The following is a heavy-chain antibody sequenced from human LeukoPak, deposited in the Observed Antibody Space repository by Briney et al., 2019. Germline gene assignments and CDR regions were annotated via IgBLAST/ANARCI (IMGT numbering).Heavy chain of an antibody. Sequence: GGSLRLSCATSGFTFSTYGMEWVRQAPGKGLEWVAIIFSDGIRKYYADSVKGRFTISRDISRSTLYLEMNSLSAEDTAVYYCARASGPIKKNRFDQWGQGTLVTVSS. CDR1: GFTFSTYG. CDR2: IFSDGIRK. J-gene: IGHJ4*02. CDR3: ARASGPIKKNRFDQ. D-gene: IGHD1-26*01. V-gene: IGHV3-30*12.